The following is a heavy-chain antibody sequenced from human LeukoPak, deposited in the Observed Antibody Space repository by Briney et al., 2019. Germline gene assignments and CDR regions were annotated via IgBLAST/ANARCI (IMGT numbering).Heavy chain of an antibody. Sequence: SETLSFTCTASGGSISSSGYYWGWIRQPPGKGLEWIASINYSGTTYYNPSLKSRVTISEDRSKNQFSLKLSSVTATDTAVYYCARLRDGRWLLEYWGQGTLVTVSS. CDR1: GGSISSSGYY. D-gene: IGHD5-24*01. CDR3: ARLRDGRWLLEY. V-gene: IGHV4-39*01. J-gene: IGHJ4*02. CDR2: INYSGTT.